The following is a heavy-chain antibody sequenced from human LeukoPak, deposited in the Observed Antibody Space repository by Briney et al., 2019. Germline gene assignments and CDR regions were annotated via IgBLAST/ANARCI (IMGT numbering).Heavy chain of an antibody. Sequence: PGGSLRLSCADSVLTLKGDSMNLGAQAPGKGLEGVSYISGDTTTIFYAESLKGRFSISRDNAKNSLYLQMNSLRAEDTAGYYCARAGGYDSSGYYYSLPFDYWGQGTLVTVSS. CDR3: ARAGGYDSSGYYYSLPFDY. CDR1: VLTLKGDS. CDR2: ISGDTTTI. J-gene: IGHJ4*02. V-gene: IGHV3-48*01. D-gene: IGHD3-22*01.